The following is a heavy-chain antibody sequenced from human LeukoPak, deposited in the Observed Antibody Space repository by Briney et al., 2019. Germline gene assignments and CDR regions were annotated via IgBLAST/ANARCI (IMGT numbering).Heavy chain of an antibody. Sequence: ASVKVSCKASGYTFTGYYMHWVRQAPGQGLEWMGWISPNSGGTNYAQKFQGRVTMTRDTSISTAYMELSRLRSDDTAVYYCARDGRYFDPYYFDYWGQGTLVTVSS. CDR1: GYTFTGYY. CDR2: ISPNSGGT. CDR3: ARDGRYFDPYYFDY. J-gene: IGHJ4*02. D-gene: IGHD3-9*01. V-gene: IGHV1-2*02.